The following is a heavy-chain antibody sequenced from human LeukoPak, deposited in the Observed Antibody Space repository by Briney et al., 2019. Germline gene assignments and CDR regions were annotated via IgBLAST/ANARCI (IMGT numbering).Heavy chain of an antibody. V-gene: IGHV1-2*02. CDR1: GYTFTGYY. D-gene: IGHD3-3*01. Sequence: GASVKVSCKASGYTFTGYYMHWVRQAPGQGLEWMGWINPNSGGTNYAQKFQGRVTMTRDTSISTAYMELSRLRSDDTAVYYCARARPVTYYDFWSGYPNYFDYWGQGTTVTVSS. J-gene: IGHJ4*02. CDR3: ARARPVTYYDFWSGYPNYFDY. CDR2: INPNSGGT.